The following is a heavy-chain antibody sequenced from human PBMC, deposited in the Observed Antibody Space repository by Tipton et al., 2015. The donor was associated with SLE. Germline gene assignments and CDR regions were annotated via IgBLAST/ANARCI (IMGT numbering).Heavy chain of an antibody. J-gene: IGHJ6*02. CDR1: GGSLSSYY. CDR2: ISWNSGSI. CDR3: AKEGAGYSSSWYSDYYYGMDV. V-gene: IGHV3-23*01. Sequence: GLVKPSETLSLTCTVSGGSLSSYYWSWIRQPAGKGLEWVSGISWNSGSIGYADSVKGRFTISRGNSKNTLYLQMNSLRAEDTAVYYCAKEGAGYSSSWYSDYYYGMDVWGQGTTVTVSS. D-gene: IGHD6-13*01.